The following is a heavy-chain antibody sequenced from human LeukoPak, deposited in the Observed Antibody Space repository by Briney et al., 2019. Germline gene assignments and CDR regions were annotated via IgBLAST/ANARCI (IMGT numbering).Heavy chain of an antibody. D-gene: IGHD3-22*01. CDR2: ISSSGSTI. V-gene: IGHV3-11*04. CDR1: GFTFSDYY. J-gene: IGHJ4*02. Sequence: PGGSLRLSCAASGFTFSDYYMSWIRQAPGKGLEWVSYISSSGSTIYYADSVKGRFTISRDNAKNSLYLQMNSLRAEDTAVYYCGRETYTYDTSGPDHWGQGTLVTVSS. CDR3: GRETYTYDTSGPDH.